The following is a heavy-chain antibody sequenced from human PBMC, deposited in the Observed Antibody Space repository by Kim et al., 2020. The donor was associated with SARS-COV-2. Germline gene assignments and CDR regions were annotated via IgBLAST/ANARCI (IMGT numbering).Heavy chain of an antibody. CDR1: GGSISSSNW. Sequence: SETLSLTCAVSGGSISSSNWWSWVRQPPGKGLEWIGEIYHSGSTNYNPSLKSRVTISVDKSKNQFSLKLGSVTAADTTVYYCARFLMYYDFWSGYYSGSGDYHGMDVWGKGTTVTVSS. D-gene: IGHD3-3*01. V-gene: IGHV4-4*02. CDR3: ARFLMYYDFWSGYYSGSGDYHGMDV. CDR2: IYHSGST. J-gene: IGHJ6*04.